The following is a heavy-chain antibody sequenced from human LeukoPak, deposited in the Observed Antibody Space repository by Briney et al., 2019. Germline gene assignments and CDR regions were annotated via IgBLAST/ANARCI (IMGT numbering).Heavy chain of an antibody. Sequence: GGSLRLSCAASGFTFNNYWMNWVRQAPGKGLEWVANIKQDGSEKYYVDSVKGRFTISRDNAKKSLYLQMNSLRAEDTAVYYCARVPSQFLIPPSYGYWGQGTLVTVSS. V-gene: IGHV3-7*01. CDR1: GFTFNNYW. D-gene: IGHD3-16*01. CDR2: IKQDGSEK. J-gene: IGHJ4*02. CDR3: ARVPSQFLIPPSYGY.